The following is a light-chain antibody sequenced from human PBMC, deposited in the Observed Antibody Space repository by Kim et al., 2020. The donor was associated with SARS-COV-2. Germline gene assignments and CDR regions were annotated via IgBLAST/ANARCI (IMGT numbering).Light chain of an antibody. CDR1: QGIGND. Sequence: DIQMTQSPSSLAASVGDRVTITCRASQGIGNDLAWYQQKPGRAPKRLIYAASNLESGVPSRFSGSGSGTEFILTISSLLPADFATYYCLQHNDFPWTFGQGTKVDIK. J-gene: IGKJ1*01. CDR3: LQHNDFPWT. CDR2: AAS. V-gene: IGKV1-17*01.